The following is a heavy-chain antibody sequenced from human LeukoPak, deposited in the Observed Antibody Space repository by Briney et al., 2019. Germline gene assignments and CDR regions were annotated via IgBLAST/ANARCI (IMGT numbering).Heavy chain of an antibody. V-gene: IGHV1-69-2*01. D-gene: IGHD3-3*01. CDR2: VDPEDGET. CDR3: ATGFWSGPYNFDY. CDR1: GYTFADYY. J-gene: IGHJ4*02. Sequence: GATVKISCKASGYTFADYYMHWVQQAPGKGLEWMGRVDPEDGETIYAEKFQGRVTITADTSTDTAYMELSSLRSEDTAVYYCATGFWSGPYNFDYWGQGTLVTVSS.